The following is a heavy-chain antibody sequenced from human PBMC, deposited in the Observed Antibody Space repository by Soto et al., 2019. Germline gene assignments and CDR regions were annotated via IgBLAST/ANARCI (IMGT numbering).Heavy chain of an antibody. D-gene: IGHD3-10*01. V-gene: IGHV6-1*01. CDR3: ARGNALDV. CDR1: GDSVSSDITS. CDR2: TYYRSKWFH. Sequence: SQTLSLTCAISGDSVSSDITSWNWIRQSPSRGLEWLGRTYYRSKWFHDYAASVKSRITINPDTSKNQFSLELNSMTPEDTAVYYCARGNALDVWGQGAVVTVSS. J-gene: IGHJ3*01.